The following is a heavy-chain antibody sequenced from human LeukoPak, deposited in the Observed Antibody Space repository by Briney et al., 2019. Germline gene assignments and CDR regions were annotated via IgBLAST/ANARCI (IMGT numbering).Heavy chain of an antibody. CDR2: ISYDGSNK. J-gene: IGHJ6*02. CDR1: GFAFRSYG. D-gene: IGHD6-19*01. CDR3: AKDQWPDSSGLYYYYYGMDV. V-gene: IGHV3-30*18. Sequence: SGGSLRLSCAASGFAFRSYGMHWVRQAPGKGLEWVAVISYDGSNKYYADSVKGRLTISRDNSKNTLDLQMNSLRAEDTAVYYCAKDQWPDSSGLYYYYYGMDVWGQGTTVTVSS.